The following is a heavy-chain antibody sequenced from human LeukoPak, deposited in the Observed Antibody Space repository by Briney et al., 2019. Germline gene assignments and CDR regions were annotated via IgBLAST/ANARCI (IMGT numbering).Heavy chain of an antibody. V-gene: IGHV1-2*02. CDR3: ARDQDWNYAFDI. CDR1: GYAFTGYY. J-gene: IGHJ3*02. CDR2: INPTSGGT. Sequence: GASVKVSCKASGYAFTGYYMHWVRQAPGQGLEWMGWINPTSGGTNYAQEFQGRVTMTRDTSISTVYMELSSLRSEDTAVYYCARDQDWNYAFDIWGQGTMVTVSS. D-gene: IGHD1-7*01.